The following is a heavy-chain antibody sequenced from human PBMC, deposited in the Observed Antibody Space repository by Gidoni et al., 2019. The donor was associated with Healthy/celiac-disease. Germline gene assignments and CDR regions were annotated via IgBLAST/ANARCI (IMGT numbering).Heavy chain of an antibody. Sequence: EVQLVESGGGLVQPGGSLQLSCASSGFTFSGSAMHWVRQASGKGLEWVGRIRSKANNYATAYAASVKGRFTISRDDSKNTAYLQLNSLKTEDTAVYSCTRLTPDIADKELEALGAFDIWGQGTMVTVSS. CDR3: TRLTPDIADKELEALGAFDI. CDR1: GFTFSGSA. D-gene: IGHD5-12*01. CDR2: IRSKANNYAT. J-gene: IGHJ3*02. V-gene: IGHV3-73*01.